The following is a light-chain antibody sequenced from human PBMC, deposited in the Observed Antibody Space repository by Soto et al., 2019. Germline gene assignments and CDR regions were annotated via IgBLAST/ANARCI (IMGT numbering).Light chain of an antibody. CDR3: HQFYTSPFT. CDR1: QPILYNSNNKDN. CDR2: WAS. Sequence: DIVLTQSPASLSVSLGERATINCKSSQPILYNSNNKDNLTWYQQKSGQPPKLLIYWASVRESGVPDRFSGSGSATDFSLTITSLQAEDVAAYFCHQFYTSPFTFGPGIKVDIK. V-gene: IGKV4-1*01. J-gene: IGKJ3*01.